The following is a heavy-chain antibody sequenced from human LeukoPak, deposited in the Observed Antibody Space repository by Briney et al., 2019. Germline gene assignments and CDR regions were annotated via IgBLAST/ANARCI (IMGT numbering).Heavy chain of an antibody. CDR2: IYYSGST. CDR1: GGSISSYY. J-gene: IGHJ4*02. CDR3: ASHSYGYKVDY. V-gene: IGHV4-59*01. D-gene: IGHD5-18*01. Sequence: PSETLSLTCTVSGGSISSYYWSWIRQPPGKGLEWIGYIYYSGSTYYNPSLKSRVTISVDTSKNQFSLKLSSVTAADTAVYYCASHSYGYKVDYWGQGTLVTVSS.